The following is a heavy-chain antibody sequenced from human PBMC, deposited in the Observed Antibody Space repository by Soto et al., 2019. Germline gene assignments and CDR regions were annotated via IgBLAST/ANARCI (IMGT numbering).Heavy chain of an antibody. J-gene: IGHJ4*02. CDR1: GFAFSAYA. CDR3: AKHPIFGVVTHYFAH. D-gene: IGHD3-3*01. Sequence: HLLESGGSLVEPGASLRLSCSASGFAFSAYAMSWVRQAPQKGLEWVSGIGGGGHDTRYGDSVKGRFSITRDNSRNTLYLEMNRLTAERTAVYYCAKHPIFGVVTHYFAHWGRGVLVTVSS. V-gene: IGHV3-23*01. CDR2: IGGGGHDT.